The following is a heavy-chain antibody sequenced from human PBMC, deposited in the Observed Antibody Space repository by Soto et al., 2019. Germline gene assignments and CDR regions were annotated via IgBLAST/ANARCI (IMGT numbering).Heavy chain of an antibody. V-gene: IGHV1-2*02. D-gene: IGHD3-22*01. CDR3: ARTQGADSSGYDYYYYYYGMDV. CDR1: GYTFTGYY. CDR2: INPNSGGT. J-gene: IGHJ6*02. Sequence: GASVKVSCKASGYTFTGYYMHWVRQAPGQGLEWMGWINPNSGGTNYAQKIQGRVTMTRDTSISTAYMELSRLRSDDTAVYYCARTQGADSSGYDYYYYYYGMDVWGQGTTVTVSS.